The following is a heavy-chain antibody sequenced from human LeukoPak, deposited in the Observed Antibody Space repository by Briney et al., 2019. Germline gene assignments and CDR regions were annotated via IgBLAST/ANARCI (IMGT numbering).Heavy chain of an antibody. J-gene: IGHJ4*02. Sequence: PSETLSLTXTVSGGSISSGYYWGWIRQPPGKGLEWIGSIYHSGSTYYNPSLKSRVTISVDTSKNQFSLKLSSVTAADTAVYYCAGAGDFWSGYYADFDYWGQGTLVTVSS. CDR1: GGSISSGYY. CDR3: AGAGDFWSGYYADFDY. D-gene: IGHD3-3*01. V-gene: IGHV4-38-2*02. CDR2: IYHSGST.